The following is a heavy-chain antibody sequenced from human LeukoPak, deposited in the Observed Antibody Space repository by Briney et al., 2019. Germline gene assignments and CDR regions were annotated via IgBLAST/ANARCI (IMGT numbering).Heavy chain of an antibody. V-gene: IGHV3-53*01. CDR2: IYSGGAT. J-gene: IGHJ4*02. CDR3: AREEIAAALKY. Sequence: GGSLRLSCAAFGFTVSSNYMSWVRQAPGKGLEWVSVIYSGGATYYADSVKGRFTISRDNSKNTLYLQMTSLTAEDTAVYYCAREEIAAALKYWGQGTLVTVSS. CDR1: GFTVSSNY. D-gene: IGHD6-13*01.